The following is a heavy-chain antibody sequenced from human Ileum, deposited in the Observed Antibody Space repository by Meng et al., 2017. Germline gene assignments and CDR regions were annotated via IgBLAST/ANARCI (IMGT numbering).Heavy chain of an antibody. Sequence: GESLKISCAASGFTFSSYAMHWVRQAPGKGLEWVAVISYDGSNKFYADSVKGRFTISRDNSKNTLFLEMDSLTTDDTAVYYCARRQSTNWEPLDYWGQGTLVTVSS. CDR1: GFTFSSYA. J-gene: IGHJ4*02. CDR3: ARRQSTNWEPLDY. CDR2: ISYDGSNK. D-gene: IGHD7-27*01. V-gene: IGHV3-30*07.